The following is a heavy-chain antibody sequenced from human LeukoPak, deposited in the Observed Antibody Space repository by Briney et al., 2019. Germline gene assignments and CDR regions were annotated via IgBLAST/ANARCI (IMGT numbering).Heavy chain of an antibody. CDR1: GGSISSGGYS. J-gene: IGHJ4*02. V-gene: IGHV4-31*03. CDR3: ARRVADSGYDYFDY. Sequence: SQTLSLTCTVSGGSISSGGYSWSWIRQHPGKGLEWIGYIYYSGSTYYNPSLKSRVTISVDTSKNQFSLKLSSVTAADTAVYYCARRVADSGYDYFDYWGQGTLVTVSS. CDR2: IYYSGST. D-gene: IGHD5-12*01.